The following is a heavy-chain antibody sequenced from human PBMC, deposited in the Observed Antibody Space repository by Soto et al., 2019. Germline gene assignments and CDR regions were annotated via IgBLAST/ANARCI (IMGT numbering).Heavy chain of an antibody. V-gene: IGHV3-30-3*01. CDR1: GFTFSSYA. CDR2: ISHDGINK. D-gene: IGHD2-2*01. J-gene: IGHJ4*02. CDR3: GRCTSTSCHLGSDY. Sequence: PGGSLRLSCAASGFTFSSYAMNWVRQAPGKGLEWVSLISHDGINKYYADSVRGRFTISRDSSTNTLYLQMNSLRAADTAVYYCGRCTSTSCHLGSDYWGQGTLVPVSS.